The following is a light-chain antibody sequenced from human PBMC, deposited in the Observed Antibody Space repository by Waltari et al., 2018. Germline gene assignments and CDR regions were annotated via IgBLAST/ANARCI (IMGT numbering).Light chain of an antibody. J-gene: IGLJ3*02. CDR1: NSDVGGSEF. V-gene: IGLV2-14*03. CDR2: DVD. Sequence: QSALTQPAPVPGSPGPSITITCPGTNSDVGGSEFVSWDQQHPGKAPKFLIFDVDRRPSGISNRFSGSKSGNTASLTISGLQPEDEADYYCVSYATTVTRLFGGGTKLTVL. CDR3: VSYATTVTRL.